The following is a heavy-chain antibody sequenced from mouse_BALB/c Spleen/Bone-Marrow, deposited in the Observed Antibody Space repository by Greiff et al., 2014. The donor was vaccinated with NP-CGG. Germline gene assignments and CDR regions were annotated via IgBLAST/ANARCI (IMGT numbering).Heavy chain of an antibody. Sequence: EVQRVESGGGLVQPGGSRKLSCAASGFTFSSFGMHWVRQAPERGLEWVAYISSGSSTIYYADTVKGRFTISRDNPKNTLFLQMTSLRSEDTDMYYCARDRYDEYFDVWGAGTTVTVSS. V-gene: IGHV5-17*02. D-gene: IGHD2-14*01. CDR3: ARDRYDEYFDV. CDR1: GFTFSSFG. J-gene: IGHJ1*01. CDR2: ISSGSSTI.